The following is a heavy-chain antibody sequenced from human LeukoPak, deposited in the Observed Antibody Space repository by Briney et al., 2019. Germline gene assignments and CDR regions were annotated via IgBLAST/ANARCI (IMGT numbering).Heavy chain of an antibody. CDR3: ATSGYSYGFDY. V-gene: IGHV4-31*03. CDR1: GGSISSGGYY. CDR2: IYYSGST. J-gene: IGHJ4*02. D-gene: IGHD5-18*01. Sequence: SETLSLTCTVSGGSISSGGYYWSWIRQHPGKGLEWIGYIYYSGSTYYNPSLKSRVTISVDTSKNQFSLKLSSVTAADTAVYYCATSGYSYGFDYWGQGTLVTVSS.